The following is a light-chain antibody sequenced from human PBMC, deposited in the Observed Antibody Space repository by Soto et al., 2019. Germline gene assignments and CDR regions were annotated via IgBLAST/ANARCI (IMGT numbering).Light chain of an antibody. J-gene: IGLJ1*01. CDR2: DNN. CDR1: SSNIGSNT. V-gene: IGLV1-44*01. Sequence: QSVLTQSPSASGTPGQRVTISCSGSSSNIGSNTVNWYQQLPGTAPKLLIYDNNQRPSGVPDRFSGSKSGTSASLAISGLQSEDEADYYCAAWSDSLMGDVFGTGTKVTVL. CDR3: AAWSDSLMGDV.